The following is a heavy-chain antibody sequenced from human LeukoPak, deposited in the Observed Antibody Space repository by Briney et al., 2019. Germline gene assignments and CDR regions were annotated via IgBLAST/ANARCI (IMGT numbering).Heavy chain of an antibody. V-gene: IGHV4-31*03. CDR1: GGSISSGGYY. J-gene: IGHJ3*02. CDR2: IYYSGST. CDR3: ARAPMRRYFDGLLQPGAFDI. Sequence: PSQTLSLTCTVSGGSISSGGYYRSWIRQHPGKGLEWIGYIYYSGSTYYNPSLKSRVTISVDTSKNQFSLKLSSVTAADTAVYYCARAPMRRYFDGLLQPGAFDIWGQGTMVTVSS. D-gene: IGHD3-9*01.